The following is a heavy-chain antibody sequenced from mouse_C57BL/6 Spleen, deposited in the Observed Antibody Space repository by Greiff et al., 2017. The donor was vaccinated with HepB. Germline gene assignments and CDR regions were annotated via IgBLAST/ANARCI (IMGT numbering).Heavy chain of an antibody. CDR1: GFNIKDYY. Sequence: EVKLMESGAELVKPGASVKLSCTASGFNIKDYYMHWVKQRTEQGLEWIGRIDPEDGETKYAPKFQGKATITADTSSNTAYLQLSSLTSEDTAVYYCARRDSTPAGYFDVWGTGTTVTVSS. CDR3: ARRDSTPAGYFDV. V-gene: IGHV14-2*01. D-gene: IGHD2-5*01. CDR2: IDPEDGET. J-gene: IGHJ1*03.